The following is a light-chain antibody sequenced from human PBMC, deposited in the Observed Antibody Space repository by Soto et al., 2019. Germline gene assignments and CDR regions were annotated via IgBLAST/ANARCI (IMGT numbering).Light chain of an antibody. CDR3: SSYAGRNLLL. CDR2: EVT. J-gene: IGLJ1*01. V-gene: IGLV2-8*01. Sequence: QSVLTQPPSASGSPGQSVTISCTGTSTDHYGSNYVSWYQQHPGKVPKLIIYEVTQRPSGVPDRFSGSKSGNTASLTVSGLQAEDEADYYCSSYAGRNLLLFGAGTKVTVL. CDR1: STDHYGSNY.